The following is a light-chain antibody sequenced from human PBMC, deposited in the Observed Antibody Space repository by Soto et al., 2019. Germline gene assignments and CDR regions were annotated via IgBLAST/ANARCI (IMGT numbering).Light chain of an antibody. Sequence: VLSQSPGALSLTQGERATLSCRASQTVSSTYLAWYQQKPGQAPRLLISGTSNRATGIPDRFSGSGSGTDFTLTISRLEPEDFAVYYCQQYGRSPPTFGQRTIV. CDR1: QTVSSTY. CDR3: QQYGRSPPT. V-gene: IGKV3-20*01. CDR2: GTS. J-gene: IGKJ1*01.